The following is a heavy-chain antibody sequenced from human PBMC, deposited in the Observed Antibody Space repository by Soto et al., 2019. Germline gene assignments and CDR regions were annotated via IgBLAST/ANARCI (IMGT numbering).Heavy chain of an antibody. CDR3: AWGYSSSWYEPAFDI. V-gene: IGHV5-51*01. D-gene: IGHD6-13*01. CDR2: IYPGDSDT. J-gene: IGHJ3*02. Sequence: GESLKISCKGSGYSFTSYWIGWVRQMPGKGLEWMGIIYPGDSDTRYSPSFQGQVTISADKSISTAYLQWSSLKASDTAMYYCAWGYSSSWYEPAFDIWGQGTMVTVSS. CDR1: GYSFTSYW.